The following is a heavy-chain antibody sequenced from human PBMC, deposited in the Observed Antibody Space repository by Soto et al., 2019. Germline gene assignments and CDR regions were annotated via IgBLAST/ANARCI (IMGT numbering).Heavy chain of an antibody. CDR1: GFTFNTYS. Sequence: LRLSCAASGFTFNTYSMNWVRQAPGKGLEWVSSISSSSSYIYYTDSVKGRFTISRDDAKNSLYLQMNSLRAEDTAVYYCASLSRFALDYWGQGTLVTVSS. D-gene: IGHD3-10*01. CDR2: ISSSSSYI. J-gene: IGHJ4*02. V-gene: IGHV3-21*01. CDR3: ASLSRFALDY.